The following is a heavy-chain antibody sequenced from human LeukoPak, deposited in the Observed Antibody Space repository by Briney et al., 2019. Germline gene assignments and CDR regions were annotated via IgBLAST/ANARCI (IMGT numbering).Heavy chain of an antibody. J-gene: IGHJ4*02. Sequence: ASVKVSCKVSGYTLTELSMHWVRQAPGKGLEWMGGFDPEDGETIYAQKFQGRVTMTADKSTSTAYMELRSLRSDDTAVYYCARVGYSSNWYGELDFDYWGQGTLVTVSS. CDR3: ARVGYSSNWYGELDFDY. D-gene: IGHD6-13*01. V-gene: IGHV1-24*01. CDR2: FDPEDGET. CDR1: GYTLTELS.